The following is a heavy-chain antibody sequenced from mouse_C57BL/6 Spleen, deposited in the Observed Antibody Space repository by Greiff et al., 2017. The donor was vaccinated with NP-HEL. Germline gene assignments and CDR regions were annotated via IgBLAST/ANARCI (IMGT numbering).Heavy chain of an antibody. V-gene: IGHV2-2*01. CDR2: IWSGGGT. J-gene: IGHJ3*01. D-gene: IGHD4-1*01. CDR1: GFSLTSYG. CDR3: ARNFAWGGGFAY. Sequence: VQLQQSGPGLVQPSQSLSITCTVSGFSLTSYGVHWVRQSPGKGLEWLGVIWSGGGTDYNAAFISRLSISKDNSKSQAFFKINILQADCTAIYICARNFAWGGGFAYWGQGTLVTVSA.